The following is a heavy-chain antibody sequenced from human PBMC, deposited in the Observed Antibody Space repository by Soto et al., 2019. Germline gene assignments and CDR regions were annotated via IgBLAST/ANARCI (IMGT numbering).Heavy chain of an antibody. CDR2: IKPDGSAT. Sequence: GSLRLSCAVSGFTFGSYWMNWVRLIPGKGLEWVAYIKPDGSATYYVDSVKGRFTISRDNAKNSLYLQMNSLRVEDTSVYYCARAGYCGPGCYYYFDYWGQGTLVTVSS. CDR3: ARAGYCGPGCYYYFDY. D-gene: IGHD2-21*02. CDR1: GFTFGSYW. J-gene: IGHJ4*02. V-gene: IGHV3-7*01.